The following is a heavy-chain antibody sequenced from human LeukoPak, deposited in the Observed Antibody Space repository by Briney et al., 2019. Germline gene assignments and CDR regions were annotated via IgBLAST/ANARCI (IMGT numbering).Heavy chain of an antibody. CDR1: GDSVNSDNHY. V-gene: IGHV3-23*01. CDR3: AKDRRPSFFPS. D-gene: IGHD3-16*02. Sequence: PSETLSLTCTVSGDSVNSDNHYWVWIRQPPGKGLEWVSAISGSGGSTYYADSVKGRFTISRDNSKNTLYLQMNSLRAEDTAVYYCAKDRRPSFFPSWGQGTLVTVSS. CDR2: ISGSGGST. J-gene: IGHJ5*02.